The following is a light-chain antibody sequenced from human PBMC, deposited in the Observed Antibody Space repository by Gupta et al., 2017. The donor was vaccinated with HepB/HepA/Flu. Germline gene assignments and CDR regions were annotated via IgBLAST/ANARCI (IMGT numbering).Light chain of an antibody. J-gene: IGLJ2*01. V-gene: IGLV3-1*01. CDR1: KLGDKY. CDR3: QAWDSSTVV. Sequence: SYAPTQPPSVFLSPVQTASITRSGDKLGDKYAYWYQQKPGQSPVLVIYQDSKRPSGIPERFSGSNSGSTATLTISGTQAMDEADYYCQAWDSSTVVFGGGTKLTVL. CDR2: QDS.